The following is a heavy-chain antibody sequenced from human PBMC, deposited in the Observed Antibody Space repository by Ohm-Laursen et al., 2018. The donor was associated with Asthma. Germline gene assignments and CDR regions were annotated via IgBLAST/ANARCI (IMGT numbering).Heavy chain of an antibody. CDR2: ISSSSGYT. CDR1: GFTFSDYY. CDR3: ARTGAVAGNYYYGMDV. D-gene: IGHD6-19*01. Sequence: SLRLSCAASGFTFSDYYMSWIRQAPGKGLEWVSYISSSSGYTNYADSVKGRFTISRDNAKNSLYLQMNSLRAEDTAVYYCARTGAVAGNYYYGMDVWGQGTTVTVSS. V-gene: IGHV3-11*06. J-gene: IGHJ6*02.